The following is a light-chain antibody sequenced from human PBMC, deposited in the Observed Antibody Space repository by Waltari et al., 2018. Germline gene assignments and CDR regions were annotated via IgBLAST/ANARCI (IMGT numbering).Light chain of an antibody. CDR1: QSVDYY. CDR2: DAS. Sequence: EIVLTQSPATLSLPPGEGATLSCRASQSVDYYLAWYQQKAGQAPRLLIHDASNRATGVPARFSGSGSGTDFSLTISSLEPEDFAVYYCQQRRSWPITFGQGTRLEIK. CDR3: QQRRSWPIT. J-gene: IGKJ5*01. V-gene: IGKV3-11*01.